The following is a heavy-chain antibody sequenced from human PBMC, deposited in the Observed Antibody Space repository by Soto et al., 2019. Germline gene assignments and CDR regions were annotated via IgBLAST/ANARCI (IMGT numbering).Heavy chain of an antibody. CDR3: ARAEKDYIWGSYRNYYFDY. D-gene: IGHD3-16*02. J-gene: IGHJ4*02. CDR1: GGSISSYY. CDR2: IYYSGST. Sequence: SETLSLTCTVSGGSISSYYWSWIRQPPWKGLEWIGYIYYSGSTNYNPSLKSRVTISVDTSKNQFSLKLSSVTAADTAVYYCARAEKDYIWGSYRNYYFDYWGQGTLVTVSS. V-gene: IGHV4-59*01.